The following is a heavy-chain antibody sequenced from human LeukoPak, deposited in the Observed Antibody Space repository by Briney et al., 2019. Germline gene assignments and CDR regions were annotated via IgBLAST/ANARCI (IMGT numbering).Heavy chain of an antibody. V-gene: IGHV3-48*04. CDR1: GFTFNTYS. J-gene: IGHJ4*02. CDR3: ARGSYLPNYFDY. D-gene: IGHD3-10*01. Sequence: GGSLRLSCAASGFTFNTYSMNWIRQAPGKGLEWISYMSASDGIIYYADSVKGRFTISRDNAKNSLYLQMNSLRAEDTAVYYCARGSYLPNYFDYWGQGTLVTVSS. CDR2: MSASDGII.